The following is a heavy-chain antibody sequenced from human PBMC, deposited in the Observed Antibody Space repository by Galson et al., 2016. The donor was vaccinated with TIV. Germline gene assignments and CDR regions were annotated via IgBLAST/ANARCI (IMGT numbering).Heavy chain of an antibody. Sequence: SVKVSCKASGYNFIANYIHWVRQVPGQGLEWVGWINPDSGSTSLAHGLKGRVVLSSDTSINTAFMEMTGLTFDDTATYYCARVTRGGSGFDFWGQGALVTVSS. CDR3: ARVTRGGSGFDF. CDR1: GYNFIANY. J-gene: IGHJ4*02. CDR2: INPDSGST. V-gene: IGHV1-2*07. D-gene: IGHD3-10*01.